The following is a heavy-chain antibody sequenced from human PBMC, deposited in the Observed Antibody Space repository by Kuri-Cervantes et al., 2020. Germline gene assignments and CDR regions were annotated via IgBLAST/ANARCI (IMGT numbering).Heavy chain of an antibody. V-gene: IGHV4-59*01. CDR1: AGSIRSYY. CDR3: ARGYSSSWYGWDYGMDV. D-gene: IGHD6-13*01. CDR2: IYSSGST. J-gene: IGHJ6*02. Sequence: SEILSLTCTVSAGSIRSYYWGWVRQPPGKGLEYLGNIYSSGSTNYSPSLKSRVTLSVDTSKNQFSLKLTAVTAADTAVYYCARGYSSSWYGWDYGMDVWGQGTTVTVSS.